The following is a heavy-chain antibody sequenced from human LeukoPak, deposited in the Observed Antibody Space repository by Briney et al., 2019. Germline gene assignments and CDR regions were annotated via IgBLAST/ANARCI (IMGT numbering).Heavy chain of an antibody. CDR1: GCSFSSYY. CDR3: ARSSRNWFDP. J-gene: IGHJ5*02. CDR2: IYYSGST. Sequence: PGETLSLTCTVSGCSFSSYYRSWVRQPPGKGLEWIGYIYYSGSTNYNPSHKSRVTLSVDTSKNQFSLKLSSVTAADTAVYYCARSSRNWFDPWGQGTLVTVSS. D-gene: IGHD6-13*01. V-gene: IGHV4-59*01.